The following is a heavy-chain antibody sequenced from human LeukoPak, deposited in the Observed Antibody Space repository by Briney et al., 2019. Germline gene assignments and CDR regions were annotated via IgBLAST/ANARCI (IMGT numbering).Heavy chain of an antibody. CDR1: GFTFSTYW. D-gene: IGHD2-2*02. CDR3: EGRYCSSTSCSTN. Sequence: GGSLRLSCAASGFTFSTYWMHWVRQAPGKGLVWVSRISSDGSSTNYADSVKGRFTISRDNAKNTLYLQINSLRAEDTAMYYCEGRYCSSTSCSTNWGQGTLVTVSS. J-gene: IGHJ4*02. V-gene: IGHV3-74*01. CDR2: ISSDGSST.